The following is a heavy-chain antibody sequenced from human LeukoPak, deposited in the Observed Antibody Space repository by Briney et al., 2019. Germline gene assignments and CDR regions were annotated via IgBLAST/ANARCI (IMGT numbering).Heavy chain of an antibody. Sequence: ASVKVSCKVSGYTLTELSMHWVRQAPGKGLEWMGWINPNSGGTKYAQKFQGRVTMTGDTSISTAYMELSRLRSDDTAVYYCARDGYSSAQFDYWGQGTLVTVSS. D-gene: IGHD6-25*01. CDR2: INPNSGGT. CDR3: ARDGYSSAQFDY. J-gene: IGHJ4*02. CDR1: GYTLTELS. V-gene: IGHV1-2*02.